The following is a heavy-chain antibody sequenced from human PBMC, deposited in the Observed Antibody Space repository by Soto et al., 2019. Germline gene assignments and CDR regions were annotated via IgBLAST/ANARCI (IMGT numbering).Heavy chain of an antibody. Sequence: GGSLRLSCAASGFTFGAYVMHWVRQAPGKGLEWVAVISYDGINKYYADSVRGRFTISRDNSNNTLYLQMNSLRAEDTAVYYCAKDGVFGSGSSFDYWGQGTLVTVSS. D-gene: IGHD3-10*01. CDR2: ISYDGINK. V-gene: IGHV3-30*18. J-gene: IGHJ4*02. CDR1: GFTFGAYV. CDR3: AKDGVFGSGSSFDY.